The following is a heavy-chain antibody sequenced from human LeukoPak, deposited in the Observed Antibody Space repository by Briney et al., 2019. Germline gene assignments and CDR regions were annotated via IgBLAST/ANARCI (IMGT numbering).Heavy chain of an antibody. CDR1: GGSISSGSYY. J-gene: IGHJ4*02. Sequence: SETLSLTCTVSGGSISSGSYYWSWIRQPAGKGLEWIGRIYTSGSTNYNPSLKSRVTISVDTSKNQFSLKLSPVTAADTAVYYCARSRIQLISDWGQGTLVTVSS. V-gene: IGHV4-61*02. D-gene: IGHD5-18*01. CDR2: IYTSGST. CDR3: ARSRIQLISD.